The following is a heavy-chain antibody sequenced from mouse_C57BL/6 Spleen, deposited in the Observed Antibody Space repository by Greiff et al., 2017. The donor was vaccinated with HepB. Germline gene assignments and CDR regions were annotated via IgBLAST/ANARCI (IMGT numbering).Heavy chain of an antibody. Sequence: VQLQQSGPELVKPGASVKMSCKASGYTFTDYNMHWVKQSHGKSLEWIGYINPNNGGTSYNQKFKGKATLTVNKSSSTAYMELRSLTSEDSAVYYCARGTTVVHPFDYWGQGTTLTVSS. CDR3: ARGTTVVHPFDY. CDR2: INPNNGGT. V-gene: IGHV1-22*01. D-gene: IGHD1-1*01. CDR1: GYTFTDYN. J-gene: IGHJ2*01.